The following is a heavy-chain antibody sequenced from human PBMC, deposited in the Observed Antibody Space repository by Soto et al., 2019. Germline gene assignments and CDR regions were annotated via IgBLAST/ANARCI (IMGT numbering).Heavy chain of an antibody. Sequence: EVQLLESGGGLVQPGGSLRLSCAASGFTFSSYAMSWVRQAPGKGLEWVSAISGSGGSTYYADSVKGRFTISRDNSKNTLYLQMNRLRAEDTAVDYCASAGGGYTAMAIEFDYWGQGTLVTVSS. CDR2: ISGSGGST. J-gene: IGHJ4*02. D-gene: IGHD5-18*01. CDR1: GFTFSSYA. CDR3: ASAGGGYTAMAIEFDY. V-gene: IGHV3-23*01.